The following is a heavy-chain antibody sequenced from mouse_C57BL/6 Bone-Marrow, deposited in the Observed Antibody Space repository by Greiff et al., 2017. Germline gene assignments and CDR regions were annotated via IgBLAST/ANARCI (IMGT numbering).Heavy chain of an antibody. CDR2: ISYDGST. J-gene: IGHJ2*01. V-gene: IGHV3-6*01. D-gene: IGHD1-1*01. Sequence: EVKLVESGPGLVKPSQSLSLTCSVTGYSITSGYYWNWIRQFPGNKLEWMGYISYDGSTNYNPSLKNRISITRNTSNNQFFLKLNSLTTEDTATYYCARIPTTVVDYWGQGTTLTVSS. CDR1: GYSITSGYY. CDR3: ARIPTTVVDY.